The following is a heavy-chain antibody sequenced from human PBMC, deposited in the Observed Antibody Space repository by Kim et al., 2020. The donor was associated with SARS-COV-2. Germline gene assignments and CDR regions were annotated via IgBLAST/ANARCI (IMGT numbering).Heavy chain of an antibody. V-gene: IGHV3-7*01. Sequence: YGDSVKGRITISRDNARNSVLLQMTSLRAEDTGVYYCARDVSGSGSYYPDSWGQGTLVTVSS. CDR3: ARDVSGSGSYYPDS. J-gene: IGHJ4*02. D-gene: IGHD3-10*01.